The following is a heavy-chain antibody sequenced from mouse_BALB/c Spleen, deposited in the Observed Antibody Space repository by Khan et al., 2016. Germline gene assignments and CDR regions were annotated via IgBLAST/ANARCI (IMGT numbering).Heavy chain of an antibody. CDR2: IWTGGST. D-gene: IGHD2-2*01. V-gene: IGHV2-2*02. CDR3: ASLWLRRGDPY. CDR1: GFSLTTYG. Sequence: QVQLKQSGPGLVQPSQSLSITCTVSGFSLTTYGVHWVRQSPGKGLEWLGVIWTGGSTDYNAAFISRLSISKDNSKSHVFFKMNSLQANDTAIYYCASLWLRRGDPYWGQGTLVTVSA. J-gene: IGHJ3*01.